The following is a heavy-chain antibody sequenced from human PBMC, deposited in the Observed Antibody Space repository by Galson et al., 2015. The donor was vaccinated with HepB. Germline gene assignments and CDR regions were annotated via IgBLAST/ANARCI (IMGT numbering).Heavy chain of an antibody. CDR1: GFTFSSYS. V-gene: IGHV3-21*01. CDR2: ISSSSSYI. D-gene: IGHD6-13*01. Sequence: SLRLSCAASGFTFSSYSMNWVRQAPGKGLEWVSSISSSSSYIYYADSVKGRFTISRDNAKNSLYLQMNSLRAEDTAVYYCARDSLAAAVGRPHWAARAVDPWGQGTLVTVSS. J-gene: IGHJ5*02. CDR3: ARDSLAAAVGRPHWAARAVDP.